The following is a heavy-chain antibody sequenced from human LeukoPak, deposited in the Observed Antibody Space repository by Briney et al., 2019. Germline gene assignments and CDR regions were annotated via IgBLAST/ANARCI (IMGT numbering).Heavy chain of an antibody. CDR2: ISGGGNT. CDR1: GFTFSSYA. J-gene: IGHJ4*02. Sequence: GGSLRLSCAASGFTFSSYAMNWVRQAPGKGLEWVSAISGGGNTFYADSVRGRLTISRDNSKNTLYLQMSSLRVEDTAIYYCAKEQGYSGYDPGDYWGQGTLVTVSS. CDR3: AKEQGYSGYDPGDY. V-gene: IGHV3-23*01. D-gene: IGHD5-12*01.